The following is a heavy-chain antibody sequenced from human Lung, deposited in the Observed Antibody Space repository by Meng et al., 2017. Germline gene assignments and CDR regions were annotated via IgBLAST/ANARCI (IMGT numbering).Heavy chain of an antibody. CDR1: GGSFSDYY. V-gene: IGHV4-34*01. J-gene: IGHJ4*02. CDR3: ARGPTTMAHDFDY. Sequence: VRLRQWGAGLLKPPETLSLTCVVSGGSFSDYYWSWIRQPPGKGLEWIGEINHSGSTNYNPSLESRATISVDTSQNNLSLKLSSVTAADSAVYYCARGPTTMAHDFDYWGQGTLVTVSS. D-gene: IGHD4-11*01. CDR2: INHSGST.